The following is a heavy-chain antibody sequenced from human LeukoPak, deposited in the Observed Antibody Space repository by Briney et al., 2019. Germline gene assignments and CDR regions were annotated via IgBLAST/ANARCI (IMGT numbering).Heavy chain of an antibody. CDR3: AKGPIAAAGIPNWFDP. CDR2: ISGSGGST. Sequence: PGGSLRLSCAASGFTFSSYSMNWVRQAPGKGLEWVSAISGSGGSTYYADSVKGRFTISRDNSKNTLYLQMNSLRAEDTAVYYCAKGPIAAAGIPNWFDPWGQGTLVTVSS. J-gene: IGHJ5*02. D-gene: IGHD6-13*01. CDR1: GFTFSSYS. V-gene: IGHV3-23*01.